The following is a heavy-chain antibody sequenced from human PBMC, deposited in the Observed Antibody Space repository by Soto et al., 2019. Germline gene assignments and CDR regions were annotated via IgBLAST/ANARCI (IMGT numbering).Heavy chain of an antibody. CDR2: ISGSGGST. J-gene: IGHJ3*02. CDR1: GFTFSSYA. V-gene: IGHV3-23*01. D-gene: IGHD2-15*01. CDR3: AKSGRYCSGGSCFTGAFDI. Sequence: EVQLLESGGGLVQPGGSLRLSCAASGFTFSSYAMSWVRQAPGKGLEWVSAISGSGGSTYYADSVKGRFTISRDNSKNTLYLHMNSLRAEDTAVYYCAKSGRYCSGGSCFTGAFDIWGQGTMVTVSS.